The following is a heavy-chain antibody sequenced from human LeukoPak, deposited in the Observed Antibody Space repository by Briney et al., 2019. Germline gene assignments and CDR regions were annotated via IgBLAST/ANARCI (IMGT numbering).Heavy chain of an antibody. CDR1: EFTFSSYE. Sequence: PGGSLRLSCAASEFTFSSYEMNWVRQAPGKGLEWVSYISSSGRTTYYADSVKGRFTISRDNAKNSLYLQMNSLRAEDTAVYYCARAPKSRLAGVPKGPFDPWGQGTLVTVSS. D-gene: IGHD2-15*01. CDR2: ISSSGRTT. V-gene: IGHV3-48*03. CDR3: ARAPKSRLAGVPKGPFDP. J-gene: IGHJ5*02.